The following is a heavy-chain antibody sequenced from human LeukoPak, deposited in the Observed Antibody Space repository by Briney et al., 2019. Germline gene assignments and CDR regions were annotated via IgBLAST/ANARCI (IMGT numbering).Heavy chain of an antibody. CDR3: ARTRYFDWLFPPDY. CDR1: GYTFTSYY. Sequence: ASVKVSCKASGYTFTSYYMHWVRQAPGQGLEWMGWINPNSGGTNYAQEFQGRVTMTRDTSISTAYMELSRLRSDDTAVYYCARTRYFDWLFPPDYWGQGTLVTVSS. J-gene: IGHJ4*02. CDR2: INPNSGGT. D-gene: IGHD3-9*01. V-gene: IGHV1-2*02.